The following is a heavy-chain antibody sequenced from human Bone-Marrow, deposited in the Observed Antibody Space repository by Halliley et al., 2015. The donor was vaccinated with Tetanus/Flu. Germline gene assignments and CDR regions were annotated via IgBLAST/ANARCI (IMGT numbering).Heavy chain of an antibody. CDR3: ATEARGERLSGMDV. J-gene: IGHJ6*02. V-gene: IGHV1-3*01. D-gene: IGHD3-10*01. CDR1: GKTLTNYA. Sequence: QVQLVQSVAEVKKPGASVKVSCKASGKTLTNYAVHWVRQAPGQRLEWMGWINGGNGDTKYSQNFQGRISITRDKLASTVFMEVSSLKSAHPAVFFCATEARGERLSGMDVWGPGPTVPFSS. CDR2: INGGNGDT.